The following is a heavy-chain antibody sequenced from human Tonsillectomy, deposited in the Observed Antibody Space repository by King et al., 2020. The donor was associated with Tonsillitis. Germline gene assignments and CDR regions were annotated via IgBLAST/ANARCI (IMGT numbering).Heavy chain of an antibody. D-gene: IGHD5-24*01. CDR3: ARAGHLEMATISDF. CDR1: GFTFSNYW. J-gene: IGHJ4*02. CDR2: IHQDGSED. V-gene: IGHV3-7*01. Sequence: VHLVESGGGLVQPGGSLRLSCSASGFTFSNYWMSWVRQAPGKGLEWVSNIHQDGSEDYYVDSVKGRFTVSRDKARNLLYLQMNSLRAEDTAVYYCARAGHLEMATISDFWGQGTLVTVSS.